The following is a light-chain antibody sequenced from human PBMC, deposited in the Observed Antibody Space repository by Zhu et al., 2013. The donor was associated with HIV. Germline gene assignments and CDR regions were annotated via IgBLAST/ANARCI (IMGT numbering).Light chain of an antibody. Sequence: EVVMTQSPGTLSLSPGERATLSCRASQSVTNSFLAWYQQSPGQAPRLLIYRASNRATGIPDRFSGSGSGTDFTLTISRLAPEDFAVYYCHQYGDSPRSFGQGTKLEIK. CDR1: QSVTNSF. CDR2: RAS. V-gene: IGKV3-20*01. J-gene: IGKJ2*04. CDR3: HQYGDSPRS.